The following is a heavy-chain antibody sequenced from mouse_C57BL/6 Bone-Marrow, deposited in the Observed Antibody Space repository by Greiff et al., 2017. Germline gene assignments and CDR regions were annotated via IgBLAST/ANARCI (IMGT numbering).Heavy chain of an antibody. CDR3: ARSHSSGSWFAY. D-gene: IGHD3-1*01. J-gene: IGHJ3*01. CDR2: IYPGSGST. Sequence: QVQLQQSGPELVKPGASVKMSCKASGYTFTDYVISWVKQRTGQGLEWIGEIYPGSGSTYYNAKFKGKATLTADKSSNTAYMQLSSLTSEDSAVYFCARSHSSGSWFAYWGQGTLVTVSA. CDR1: GYTFTDYV. V-gene: IGHV1-81*01.